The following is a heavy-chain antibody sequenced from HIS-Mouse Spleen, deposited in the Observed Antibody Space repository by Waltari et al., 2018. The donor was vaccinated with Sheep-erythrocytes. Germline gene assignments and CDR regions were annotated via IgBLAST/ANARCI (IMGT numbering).Heavy chain of an antibody. CDR1: GFTFDDYA. V-gene: IGHV3-9*01. Sequence: EVQLVESGGGLVQPGRSLRLSCAASGFTFDDYAMHWGRQAPGKGLEGVSGISWNSGSIGYADSVKGRFTISRDNAKNSLYLQMNSLRAEDTALYYCAKGAFDIWGQGTMVTVSS. CDR2: ISWNSGSI. CDR3: AKGAFDI. J-gene: IGHJ3*02.